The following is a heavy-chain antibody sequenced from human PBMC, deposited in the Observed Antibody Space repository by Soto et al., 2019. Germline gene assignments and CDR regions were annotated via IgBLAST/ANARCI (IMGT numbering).Heavy chain of an antibody. V-gene: IGHV1-58*01. CDR3: AAVCLQYPCDY. CDR1: GFTFTSSA. D-gene: IGHD2-2*01. J-gene: IGHJ4*02. Sequence: SVKVSCKASGFTFTSSAVQWVRQARGQRLEWIGWIVVVSGNTNXAQNFQERAXITRDMSASSAXIELSXVRSEGTAVYYCAAVCLQYPCDYCGQGTLVTXSX. CDR2: IVVVSGNT.